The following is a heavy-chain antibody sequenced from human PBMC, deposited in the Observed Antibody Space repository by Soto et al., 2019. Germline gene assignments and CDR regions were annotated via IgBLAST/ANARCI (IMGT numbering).Heavy chain of an antibody. V-gene: IGHV3-30*18. CDR1: GXTFSSYC. CDR3: AKDNVHCSSTSCQDYYYYYGMDV. J-gene: IGHJ6*02. D-gene: IGHD2-2*01. CDR2: ISYDGSNK. Sequence: GSLRLACAASGXTFSSYCMHWVRQAPGKGLELVAFISYDGSNKYYADSVKGRFTISRDNSKNTLYLQMNRLRAEDTAVYYCAKDNVHCSSTSCQDYYYYYGMDVWGQGTTVTVSS.